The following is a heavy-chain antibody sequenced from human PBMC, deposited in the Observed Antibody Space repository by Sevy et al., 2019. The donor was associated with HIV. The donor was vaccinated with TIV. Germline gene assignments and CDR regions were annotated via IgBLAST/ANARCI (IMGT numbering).Heavy chain of an antibody. J-gene: IGHJ4*02. CDR2: INPNSGGT. CDR1: GYIFIDYY. CDR3: VRVSFRNYFDH. V-gene: IGHV1-2*06. Sequence: ASVKVSCKASGYIFIDYYMHWVRQAPGQGLEWMGRINPNSGGTNYTQKFQGRVTMTRDTSITTVYVELSSLSSDDTAVYYCVRVSFRNYFDHWGQGTLVTVSS.